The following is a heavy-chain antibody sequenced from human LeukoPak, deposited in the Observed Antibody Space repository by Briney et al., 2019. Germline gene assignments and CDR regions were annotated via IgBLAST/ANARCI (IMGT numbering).Heavy chain of an antibody. V-gene: IGHV4-34*01. J-gene: IGHJ3*02. D-gene: IGHD6-13*01. CDR2: INHSGST. Sequence: SETLSLTCAVYGGSFSGYYWSWIRQPPGKGREWIGEINHSGSTNYNPSLKSRATISVDTSKNQFSLKLSSVTAADTAVYYCARGRTYSPGIAAYDAFDIWGQGTMVTVSS. CDR3: ARGRTYSPGIAAYDAFDI. CDR1: GGSFSGYY.